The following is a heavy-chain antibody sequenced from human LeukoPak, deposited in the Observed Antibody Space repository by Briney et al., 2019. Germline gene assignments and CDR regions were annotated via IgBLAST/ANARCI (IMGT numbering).Heavy chain of an antibody. Sequence: LEWVAVISSDGSNKYYEDSVKGRFTISRDNSKNTLYLQMNSLRAEDTAVYYCARGQPLGGYWGQGTLVTVSS. CDR3: ARGQPLGGY. D-gene: IGHD6-13*01. CDR2: ISSDGSNK. J-gene: IGHJ4*02. V-gene: IGHV3-30*03.